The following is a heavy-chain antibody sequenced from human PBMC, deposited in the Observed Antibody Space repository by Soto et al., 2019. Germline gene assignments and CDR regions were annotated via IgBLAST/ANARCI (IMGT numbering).Heavy chain of an antibody. Sequence: QVQLQQWGAGLLKPSETLSLTCAVYGGSFSDYYWSWLRQPPGKGLEWIGEINHSGSTNYNPSLKGRVTISIDTSKNQFSLKLSSVTAADTAVYYCATIKPVAVTPYYFDSWGQGTLVTVAS. CDR1: GGSFSDYY. J-gene: IGHJ4*02. CDR2: INHSGST. D-gene: IGHD6-19*01. CDR3: ATIKPVAVTPYYFDS. V-gene: IGHV4-34*01.